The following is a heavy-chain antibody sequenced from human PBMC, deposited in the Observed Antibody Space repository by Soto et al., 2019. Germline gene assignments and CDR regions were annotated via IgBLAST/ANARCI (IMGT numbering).Heavy chain of an antibody. CDR2: IYYSGST. Sequence: QVQLQESGPGLVKPSQTLSLTCTVSGGSISSGGYYWSWIRQHPGKGLEWIGYIYYSGSTYYNPSLKSRVTIAVDTSKNQFSLKLSSVTAADTAVYYCARDLTMVRGPWGWFDPWGQGTLVTVSS. CDR3: ARDLTMVRGPWGWFDP. V-gene: IGHV4-31*03. J-gene: IGHJ5*02. CDR1: GGSISSGGYY. D-gene: IGHD3-10*01.